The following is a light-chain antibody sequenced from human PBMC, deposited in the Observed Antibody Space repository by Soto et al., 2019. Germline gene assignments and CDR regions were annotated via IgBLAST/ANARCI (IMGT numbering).Light chain of an antibody. CDR2: DVT. CDR1: SSDIGDYDY. CDR3: CSYVGSNTLYV. Sequence: LTQPRSVSGSPGQSLTISCSGSSSDIGDYDYVSWYQQHPGKAPTLLIYDVTKRPSGVPDRFSGSKSGDTASLTISGLQAGDEGNYYCCSYVGSNTLYVFGTGTKVTVL. V-gene: IGLV2-11*01. J-gene: IGLJ1*01.